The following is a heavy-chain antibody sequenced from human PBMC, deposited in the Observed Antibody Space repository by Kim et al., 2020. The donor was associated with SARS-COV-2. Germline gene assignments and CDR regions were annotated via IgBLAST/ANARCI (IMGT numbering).Heavy chain of an antibody. J-gene: IGHJ5*02. CDR1: GFTFSSYS. V-gene: IGHV3-21*01. D-gene: IGHD3-16*01. CDR2: ISSSSSYI. CDR3: ARVGSWGGRFDP. Sequence: GVSLRLSCAASGFTFSSYSMNWVRQAPGKGLEWVSSISSSSSYIYYADSVKGRFTISRDNAKNSLYLQMNSLRAEDTAVYYCARVGSWGGRFDPWGQGTLVTVSS.